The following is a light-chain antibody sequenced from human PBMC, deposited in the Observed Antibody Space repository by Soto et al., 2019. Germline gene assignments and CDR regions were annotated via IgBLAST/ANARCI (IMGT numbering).Light chain of an antibody. CDR1: MRDVGAYNL. CDR3: SSYTSKSSLI. Sequence: HSALTQPASVSWSPVQSITISCAGTMRDVGAYNLVSWYQQHPGRAPQLLIYEVRNRPSGISFRFSGSKSGNTASLTISGLQAEDEADYYCSSYTSKSSLIFGGGTKVTVL. J-gene: IGLJ2*01. V-gene: IGLV2-14*01. CDR2: EVR.